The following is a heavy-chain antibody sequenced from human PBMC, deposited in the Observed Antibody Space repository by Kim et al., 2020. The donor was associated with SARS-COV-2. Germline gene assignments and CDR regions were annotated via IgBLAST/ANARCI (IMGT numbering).Heavy chain of an antibody. D-gene: IGHD3-3*01. Sequence: SETLSLTCTVSGGSVSGYYWTWIRQPPGKGLEWIGVISNAGATDYKPSLRSRVAVSLGMSKNQFSLRLSSVTAADTALYYCARGYELDVWGQGTMVSVSS. CDR3: ARGYELDV. V-gene: IGHV4-59*02. CDR1: GGSVSGYY. CDR2: ISNAGAT. J-gene: IGHJ3*01.